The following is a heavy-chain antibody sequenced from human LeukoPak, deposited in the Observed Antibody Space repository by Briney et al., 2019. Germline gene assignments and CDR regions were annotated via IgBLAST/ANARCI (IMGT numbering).Heavy chain of an antibody. J-gene: IGHJ4*02. V-gene: IGHV3-48*03. CDR3: AKDRGAGYISGEFDY. CDR1: GFTFSSYE. CDR2: ISSSGSTI. D-gene: IGHD3-16*02. Sequence: GGSLGLSCAASGFTFSSYEMNWVRQAPGKGLEWVSYISSSGSTIYYADSVKGRFTISRDNSKNTLYLQMNSLRAEDTAIYFCAKDRGAGYISGEFDYWGQGTLVTVSS.